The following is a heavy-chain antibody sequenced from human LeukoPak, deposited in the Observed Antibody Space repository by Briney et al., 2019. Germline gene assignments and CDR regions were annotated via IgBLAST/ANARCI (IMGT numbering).Heavy chain of an antibody. CDR3: ARVSYDSSGYRIYYYYMDV. D-gene: IGHD3-22*01. CDR1: GFTISSNY. CDR2: IYSGGST. Sequence: GGSLRLSCAASGFTISSNYMSWVRQAPGKGLEWGSVIYSGGSTYYADSVKGRFTISRDNSKNTLYLQMNSLRAEDTAVYYCARVSYDSSGYRIYYYYMDVWGKGTTVTVSS. J-gene: IGHJ6*03. V-gene: IGHV3-53*01.